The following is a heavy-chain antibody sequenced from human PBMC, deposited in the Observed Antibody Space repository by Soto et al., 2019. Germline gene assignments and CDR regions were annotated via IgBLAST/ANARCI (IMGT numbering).Heavy chain of an antibody. J-gene: IGHJ6*02. Sequence: GASVKVSCKTSGFTFSSSAVHWVRQARGHRLQWIGWIDVGSANANYAHMLQERVTISRDMSTSTAYMELSSLRPEDTAVYYCAREGVLRYFDWDYYYYGMDVWGQGTMVTVSS. CDR2: IDVGSANA. CDR1: GFTFSSSA. CDR3: AREGVLRYFDWDYYYYGMDV. D-gene: IGHD3-9*01. V-gene: IGHV1-58*01.